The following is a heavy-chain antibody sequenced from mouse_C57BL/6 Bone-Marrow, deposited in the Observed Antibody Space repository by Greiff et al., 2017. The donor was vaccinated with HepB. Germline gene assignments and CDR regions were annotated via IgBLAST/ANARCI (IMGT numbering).Heavy chain of an antibody. Sequence: EVQLQQSGPGLAKPSQTLSLTCSVTGYSITCDYWNWIRKFPGNKLEFMGYISYSGSTYSNPSLKRRISISRDTSKNQYYLQLNSVTTEDTATYYCSRGGPKWDLNYWGQGTTRTVAS. V-gene: IGHV3-8*01. CDR2: ISYSGST. CDR1: GYSITCDY. D-gene: IGHD4-1*01. J-gene: IGHJ2*01. CDR3: SRGGPKWDLNY.